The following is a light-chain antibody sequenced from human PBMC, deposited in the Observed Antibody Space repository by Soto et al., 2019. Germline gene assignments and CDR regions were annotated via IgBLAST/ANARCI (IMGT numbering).Light chain of an antibody. V-gene: IGKV3D-20*02. CDR2: GAS. CDR1: QSVPRTY. CDR3: QQRNYWPIT. J-gene: IGKJ5*01. Sequence: DIVLTQSPGSLSLSPGERATLSCRASQSVPRTYLAWYQQKPGQTPSLLIYGASTRATGIPDRFSGSGSGTDFTLTINSLEPEDFAVYYCQQRNYWPITFGQGTRLEIK.